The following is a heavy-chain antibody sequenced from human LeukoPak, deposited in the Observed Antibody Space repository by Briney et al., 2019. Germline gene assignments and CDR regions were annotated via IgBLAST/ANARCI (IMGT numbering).Heavy chain of an antibody. Sequence: GGSLRLSCAASGFTFSSYGMHWVRQAPGKGLEWVAVIWYGGSNKYYADSVKGRFTITRDNAQNLLYLQMNSLRAEDTAVYYCARFYDTGWYGHFDYWGQGALVAVSS. CDR2: IWYGGSNK. CDR1: GFTFSSYG. V-gene: IGHV3-33*08. D-gene: IGHD6-19*01. J-gene: IGHJ4*02. CDR3: ARFYDTGWYGHFDY.